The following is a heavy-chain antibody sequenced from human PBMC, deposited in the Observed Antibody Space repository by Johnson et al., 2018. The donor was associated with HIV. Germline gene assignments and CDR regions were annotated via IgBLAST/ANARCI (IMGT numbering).Heavy chain of an antibody. CDR2: ILNDGTNQ. Sequence: QVQLVESGGGVVQPGRSLRLSCAASGFTFSNYGMHWVRQSPGRGLEWVAVILNDGTNQFYADSVKGRFTISRDNSKNTLYLQMNSLRAEDTAVYYCARGMARIAFDIWGQGTMVTVSS. CDR3: ARGMARIAFDI. V-gene: IGHV3-30*03. J-gene: IGHJ3*02. CDR1: GFTFSNYG. D-gene: IGHD5-24*01.